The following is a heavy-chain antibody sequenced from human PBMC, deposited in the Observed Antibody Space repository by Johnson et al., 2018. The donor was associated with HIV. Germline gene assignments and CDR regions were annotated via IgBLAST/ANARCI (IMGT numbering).Heavy chain of an antibody. CDR3: ASRYTVDAFDI. CDR1: AFTFSSYA. V-gene: IGHV3-30-3*01. CDR2: ISYDGSNK. J-gene: IGHJ3*02. D-gene: IGHD1-1*01. Sequence: QVQLVESGGGVVQPGRSLRLSCVGSAFTFSSYAMHWVRQAPGKGLEWVAVISYDGSNKFYADSVKGRFTISRDNSKNTLYLQMNSLRAEDTAVYYCASRYTVDAFDIWGQGTMVTVSS.